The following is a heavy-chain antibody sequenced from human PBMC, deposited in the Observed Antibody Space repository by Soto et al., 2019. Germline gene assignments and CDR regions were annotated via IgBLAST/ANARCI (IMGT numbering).Heavy chain of an antibody. Sequence: EVQLLESGGGLVQPGGSLRLSCAASGFTFSSYGMSWVRQAPGKGLEWVSSISGSGGSTYYADSVKGRFTISRDNSKNTLYRQMSSLRAEDTAVYYCANRNDYGSGSYFPFDHWGQGTLVTVSS. CDR3: ANRNDYGSGSYFPFDH. D-gene: IGHD3-10*01. J-gene: IGHJ4*02. CDR1: GFTFSSYG. CDR2: ISGSGGST. V-gene: IGHV3-23*01.